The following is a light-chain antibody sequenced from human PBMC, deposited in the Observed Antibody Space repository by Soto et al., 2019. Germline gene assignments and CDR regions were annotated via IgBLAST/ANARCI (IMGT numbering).Light chain of an antibody. CDR3: QQSGGSPL. CDR2: GAS. V-gene: IGKV3-20*01. CDR1: QTIYSTY. J-gene: IGKJ4*01. Sequence: IVLTQSPGTLSLSPGERATLSCRTSQTIYSTYLAWYQQKPGQAPRLLIYGASSRATGIPDRFSGSGSGTDFTLTISRLEPEDFAVYYCQQSGGSPLFGGGTKVEI.